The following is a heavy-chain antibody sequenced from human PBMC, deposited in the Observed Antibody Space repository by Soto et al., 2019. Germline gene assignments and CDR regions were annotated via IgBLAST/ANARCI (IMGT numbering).Heavy chain of an antibody. J-gene: IGHJ4*02. CDR2: ISSSSSYI. Sequence: SQRLSCAASGFSFSIQMMNLSRQAPGKGLEWVSSISSSSSYIYYADSVKGRFTISRDNAKNSLYLQMNSLRAEDTAVYYCAGPLLVVTADTPDYCGQGTLVTV. V-gene: IGHV3-21*01. CDR1: GFSFSIQM. CDR3: AGPLLVVTADTPDY. D-gene: IGHD2-21*02.